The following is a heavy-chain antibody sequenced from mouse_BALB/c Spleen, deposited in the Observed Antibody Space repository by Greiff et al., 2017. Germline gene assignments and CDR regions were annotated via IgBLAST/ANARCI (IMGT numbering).Heavy chain of an antibody. CDR3: AREGTPNSYFDY. CDR2: ISYDGSN. J-gene: IGHJ2*01. CDR1: GYSITSGYY. Sequence: EVKLQESGPGLVKPSQSLSLTCSVTGYSITSGYYWNWIRQFPGNKLEWMGYISYDGSNNYNPSLKNRISITRDTSKNQFFLKLNSVTTEDTATYYCAREGTPNSYFDYWGQGTTLTVSS. V-gene: IGHV3-6*02. D-gene: IGHD3-1*01.